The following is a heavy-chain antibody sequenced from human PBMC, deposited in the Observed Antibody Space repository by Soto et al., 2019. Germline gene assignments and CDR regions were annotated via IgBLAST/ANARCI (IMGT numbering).Heavy chain of an antibody. CDR3: ASPNYYDSSGYPFLY. D-gene: IGHD3-22*01. CDR2: IIPILGIA. V-gene: IGHV1-69*02. J-gene: IGHJ4*02. CDR1: GGTFSSYT. Sequence: SVKVSCKASGGTFSSYTISWVRQAPGQGLEWMGRIIPILGIANYAQKFQGRVTITADKSTSTAYMELSSLRSEDTAVYYCASPNYYDSSGYPFLYWGQGTLVTVSS.